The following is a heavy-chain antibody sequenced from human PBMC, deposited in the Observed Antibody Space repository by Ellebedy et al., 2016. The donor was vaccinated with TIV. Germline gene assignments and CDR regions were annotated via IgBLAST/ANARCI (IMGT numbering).Heavy chain of an antibody. Sequence: GESLKISCAASGFTFSSYAMSWVRQAPGKGLEWVSAISVSGGTTYYADSVKGRFTITRDNSKNTRYLQMNSLRAEDTAVYYCPKGQRVVTAPFDYWGQGTLVTVSS. D-gene: IGHD2-21*02. J-gene: IGHJ4*02. CDR1: GFTFSSYA. CDR2: ISVSGGTT. V-gene: IGHV3-23*01. CDR3: PKGQRVVTAPFDY.